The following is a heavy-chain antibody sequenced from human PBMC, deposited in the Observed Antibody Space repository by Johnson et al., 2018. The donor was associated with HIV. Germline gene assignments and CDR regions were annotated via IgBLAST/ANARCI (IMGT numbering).Heavy chain of an antibody. CDR3: ARDELYRRYALTAFDI. CDR2: FTGNGGTT. CDR1: GFTFSRNA. D-gene: IGHD2-8*02. Sequence: VQLVESGGGVVQPGRSLRLSCAASGFTFSRNAMHWVRQAPGKGLEWVSPFTGNGGTTYYADSVKGRFTISRDNAKNSLYLQMNSLRVEDTAVYYCARDELYRRYALTAFDIWGQGTMVTVSS. V-gene: IGHV3-23*04. J-gene: IGHJ3*02.